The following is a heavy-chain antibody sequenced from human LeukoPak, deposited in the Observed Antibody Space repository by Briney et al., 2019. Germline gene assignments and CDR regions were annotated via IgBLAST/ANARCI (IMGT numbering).Heavy chain of an antibody. V-gene: IGHV1-8*01. CDR2: MNPNSGNT. CDR3: ARGGGADPRLWFGELWGYFDP. CDR1: GYTFTSYD. Sequence: ASVKVSCKASGYTFTSYDINWVRQATGQGLEWMGWMNPNSGNTGYAQKFQGRVTMTRNTSISTAYMELSSLRSEDTAVYYCARGGGADPRLWFGELWGYFDPWGQGTLVTVSS. J-gene: IGHJ5*02. D-gene: IGHD3-10*01.